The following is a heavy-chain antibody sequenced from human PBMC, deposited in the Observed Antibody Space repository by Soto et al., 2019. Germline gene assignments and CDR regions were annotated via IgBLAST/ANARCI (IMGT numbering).Heavy chain of an antibody. CDR2: SIPIFGTA. CDR1: GGTFNNYP. Sequence: SVKVSGKASGGTFNNYPITWVRQAPGQGLEWMGGSIPIFGTANYAQKFQGRVTISVDESTSTAYMELSSLRSEDTAVYYCARGRGYSGDDHYYYFDMDVWGQGTTVTASS. J-gene: IGHJ6*02. CDR3: ARGRGYSGDDHYYYFDMDV. V-gene: IGHV1-69*13. D-gene: IGHD5-12*01.